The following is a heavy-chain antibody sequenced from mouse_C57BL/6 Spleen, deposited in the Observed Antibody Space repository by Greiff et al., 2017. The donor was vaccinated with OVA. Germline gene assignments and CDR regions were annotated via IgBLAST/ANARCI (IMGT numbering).Heavy chain of an antibody. V-gene: IGHV1-15*01. CDR1: GYTFTDYE. J-gene: IGHJ2*01. D-gene: IGHD2-1*01. CDR2: IDPETGGT. Sequence: QVQLQQSGAELVRPGASVTLSCKASGYTFTDYEMHWVKQTPVHGLEWIGAIDPETGGTAYNQKFKGKAILTADKSSSTAYMELRSLTSEDSAVYYCTRGYYVYYFDDWGQGTTLTVSS. CDR3: TRGYYVYYFDD.